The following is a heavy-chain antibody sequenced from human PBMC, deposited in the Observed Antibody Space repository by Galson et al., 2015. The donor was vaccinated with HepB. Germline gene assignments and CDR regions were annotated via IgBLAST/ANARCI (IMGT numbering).Heavy chain of an antibody. Sequence: SLRLSCAASGFTFSSYAMSWVRQAPGKWLEWVSAISGSGGSTYYADSVKGRFTISRDNSKSTLYLQMNSLRAEDTAVYYCAKGLSSGSYLFDYWGQGTLVTVSS. D-gene: IGHD1-26*01. CDR2: ISGSGGST. CDR1: GFTFSSYA. J-gene: IGHJ4*02. V-gene: IGHV3-23*01. CDR3: AKGLSSGSYLFDY.